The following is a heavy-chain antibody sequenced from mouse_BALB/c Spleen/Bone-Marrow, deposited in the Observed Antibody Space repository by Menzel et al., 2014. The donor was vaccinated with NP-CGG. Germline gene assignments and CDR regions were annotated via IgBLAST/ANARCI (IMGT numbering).Heavy chain of an antibody. CDR3: ARDSPYYYGSSYGYFDV. CDR1: GFTFSDYY. D-gene: IGHD1-1*01. Sequence: EVQLVESGGGLMKPGGSLKLSCAASGFTFSDYYMYWVRQTPEKRLEWVATISNGGSYTYYPDSVKGRFTISRDNAKNNLYLQMSSLKSEDTAMYYCARDSPYYYGSSYGYFDVWGAGTTVTVS. J-gene: IGHJ1*01. CDR2: ISNGGSYT. V-gene: IGHV5-4*02.